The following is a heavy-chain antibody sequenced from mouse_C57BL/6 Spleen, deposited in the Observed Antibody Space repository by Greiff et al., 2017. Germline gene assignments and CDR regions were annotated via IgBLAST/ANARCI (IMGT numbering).Heavy chain of an antibody. J-gene: IGHJ3*01. V-gene: IGHV1-15*01. D-gene: IGHD2-5*01. CDR1: GYTFTDYE. CDR3: TEGYSNYVWFAY. Sequence: QVHVKQSGAELVRPGASVTLSCKASGYTFTDYEMHWVKQTPVHGLEWIGAIDPETGGTAYNQKFKGKAILTADKSSSTAYMELRSLTSEDSAVYYCTEGYSNYVWFAYWGQGTLVTGSA. CDR2: IDPETGGT.